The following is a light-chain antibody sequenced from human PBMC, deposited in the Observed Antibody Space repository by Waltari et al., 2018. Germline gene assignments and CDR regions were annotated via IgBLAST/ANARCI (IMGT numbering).Light chain of an antibody. CDR3: SSYTLTNPVV. V-gene: IGLV2-14*03. CDR2: DVS. CDR1: SNGIGANDY. Sequence: QSVVTQPASVSGSPGKSISISCTGTSNGIGANDYVSWYQQHPGRAPQLVIYDVSVRPSGVSIRFSGSTSGNTASLTISGLQAEDEALYYCSSYTLTNPVVFGGGTKLTVL. J-gene: IGLJ2*01.